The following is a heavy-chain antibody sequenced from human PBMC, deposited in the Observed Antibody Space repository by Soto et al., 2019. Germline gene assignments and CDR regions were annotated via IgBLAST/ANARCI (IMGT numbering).Heavy chain of an antibody. CDR1: GYTFTGYY. J-gene: IGHJ6*02. D-gene: IGHD1-26*01. CDR3: ARVVGMVGATHYYYYGMDV. CDR2: INPNSGGT. V-gene: IGHV1-2*02. Sequence: GASVKVSCKASGYTFTGYYMHWVRQAPGQGLEWMGWINPNSGGTNYAQKFQGRVTMTRDTSIGTAYMELSRLRSDDTAVYYCARVVGMVGATHYYYYGMDVWGQGTTVTVSS.